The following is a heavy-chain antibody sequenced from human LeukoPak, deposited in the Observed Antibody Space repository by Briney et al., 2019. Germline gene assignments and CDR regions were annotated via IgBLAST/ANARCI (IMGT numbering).Heavy chain of an antibody. CDR3: ARLGDDYYGSGSYGMDV. CDR2: INPSGGST. V-gene: IGHV1-46*01. Sequence: ASVKVSCKASGYTFTSYYMHWVRQAPGQGLEWMGIINPSGGSTSYAQKFQGRVTMTRDTSTSTVYMELSSLRSEDTAVYYCARLGDDYYGSGSYGMDVWGQGTTVTVSS. CDR1: GYTFTSYY. J-gene: IGHJ6*02. D-gene: IGHD3-10*01.